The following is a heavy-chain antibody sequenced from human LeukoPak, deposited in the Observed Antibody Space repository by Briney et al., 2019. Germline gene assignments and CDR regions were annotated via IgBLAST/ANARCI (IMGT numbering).Heavy chain of an antibody. D-gene: IGHD3-3*02. CDR1: GYNFNGFG. Sequence: GASVKVSCKASGYNFNGFGITWVRQAPGQGLEWMGWISAYNGNTNYAQKLQGRVTMTADTSTSTAYMELRSLRSDDTAVYYCARDRALVYYYYYYYMDVWGKGTTVTVSS. CDR3: ARDRALVYYYYYYYMDV. J-gene: IGHJ6*03. CDR2: ISAYNGNT. V-gene: IGHV1-18*01.